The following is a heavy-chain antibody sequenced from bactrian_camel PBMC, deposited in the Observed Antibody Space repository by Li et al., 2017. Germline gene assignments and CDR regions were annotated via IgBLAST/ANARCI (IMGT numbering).Heavy chain of an antibody. J-gene: IGHJ6*01. CDR2: ITNYGNKT. CDR3: TKDRGRAVPAGSFDY. CDR1: GFTFSLYA. D-gene: IGHD6*01. V-gene: IGHV3S42*01. Sequence: VQLAESGGGLVQPGGSLRLSCVVSGFTFSLYAMSWVRQAPGKGLDWVSTITNYGNKTWYADSVKGRFTISRDNAKNTLYLQLNSLKTEDTAMYYCTKDRGRAVPAGSFDYWAQGTQVTVS.